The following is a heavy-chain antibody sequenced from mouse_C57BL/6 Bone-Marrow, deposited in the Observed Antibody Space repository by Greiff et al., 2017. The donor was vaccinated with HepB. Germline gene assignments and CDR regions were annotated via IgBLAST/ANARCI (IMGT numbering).Heavy chain of an antibody. CDR1: GYTFTDYN. Sequence: VQLQQSGPELVKPGASVKIPCKASGYTFTDYNMVWVKQSHGKSLEWIGDINPNNGGTIYNQKFKGKATLTVDKSSSTAYMELRSLTSEDTAVYYCAREDDGYYYAMDYWGQGTSVTVSS. CDR2: INPNNGGT. V-gene: IGHV1-18*01. D-gene: IGHD2-3*01. CDR3: AREDDGYYYAMDY. J-gene: IGHJ4*01.